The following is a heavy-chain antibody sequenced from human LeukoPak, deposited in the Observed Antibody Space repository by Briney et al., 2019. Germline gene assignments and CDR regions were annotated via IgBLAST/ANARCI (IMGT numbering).Heavy chain of an antibody. CDR2: IKQDGSEK. V-gene: IGHV3-7*03. Sequence: SGGSLRLSCAASGFTFSSYWMSWVRQAPGKGLEWVANIKQDGSEKYYVDSVKGRFTISRDNAKNSLYLQMNGLRAEDTALYYCAKSYLYQHHRSFPDYWGQGTLVTVSS. D-gene: IGHD3-3*02. CDR3: AKSYLYQHHRSFPDY. J-gene: IGHJ4*02. CDR1: GFTFSSYW.